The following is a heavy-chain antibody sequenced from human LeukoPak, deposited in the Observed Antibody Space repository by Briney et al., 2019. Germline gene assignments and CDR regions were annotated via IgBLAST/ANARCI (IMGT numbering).Heavy chain of an antibody. V-gene: IGHV3-21*01. D-gene: IGHD3-9*01. CDR3: AREMDDILTGYGLDY. CDR1: GFTFSSYS. J-gene: IGHJ4*02. CDR2: ISSTDSYI. Sequence: PGGSLRLSCAASGFTFSSYSMNWVRQAPPKGLEWVSSISSTDSYIFYADSVQGRFTISRDNAKNSLYLQMNSLRAEDTAVYYCAREMDDILTGYGLDYWGQGTLVTVSS.